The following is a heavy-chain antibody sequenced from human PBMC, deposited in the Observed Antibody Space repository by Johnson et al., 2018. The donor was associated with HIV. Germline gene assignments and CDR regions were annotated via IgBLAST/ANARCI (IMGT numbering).Heavy chain of an antibody. Sequence: EVQLVESGGGVVQPGRSLRLSCAASRFTFSSYWMHWVRQVPGKGLVWVSGINSDGSSTSYADSVKGRFTISRDNAKNSLYLQMNSLRAEDTAVYYWARELEIAQGLDAFDIWGQGTMVTVSS. D-gene: IGHD5-24*01. CDR1: RFTFSSYW. CDR2: INSDGSST. J-gene: IGHJ3*02. V-gene: IGHV3-74*01. CDR3: ARELEIAQGLDAFDI.